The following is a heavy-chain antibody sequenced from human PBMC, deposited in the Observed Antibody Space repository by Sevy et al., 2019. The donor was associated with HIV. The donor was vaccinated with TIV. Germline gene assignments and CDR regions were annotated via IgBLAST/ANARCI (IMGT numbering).Heavy chain of an antibody. CDR2: INSDGSST. CDR3: ARVGLPASFDY. J-gene: IGHJ4*02. Sequence: GGSLRLSCAASGFTFSSYWMHWGRQAPGKGLVWVSRINSDGSSTSYADSVKGRFTISRDNAKNTLYLQMNSLRAEDTAVYYCARVGLPASFDYWGQGTLVTVSS. CDR1: GFTFSSYW. V-gene: IGHV3-74*01. D-gene: IGHD5-18*01.